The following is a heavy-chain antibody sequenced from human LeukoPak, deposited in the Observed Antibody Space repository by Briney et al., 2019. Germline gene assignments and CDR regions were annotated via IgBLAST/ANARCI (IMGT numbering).Heavy chain of an antibody. Sequence: PGGSLRLSCAASGFTVSNNYMNCVRQAPGKGLEWVSLIYRGGDTHYADSVKGRFTISRDSSKNTLYLQINSLRAEDTAVYYCARDPPAVRTNTYAWGQGTLVTVSS. D-gene: IGHD4/OR15-4a*01. J-gene: IGHJ5*02. V-gene: IGHV3-66*01. CDR2: IYRGGDT. CDR3: ARDPPAVRTNTYA. CDR1: GFTVSNNY.